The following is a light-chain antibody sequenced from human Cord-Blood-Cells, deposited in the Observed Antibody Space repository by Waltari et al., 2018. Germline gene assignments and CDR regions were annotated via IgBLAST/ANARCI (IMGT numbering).Light chain of an antibody. CDR3: QSYDSSLSGDVV. V-gene: IGLV1-40*01. J-gene: IGLJ2*01. CDR1: SSNIGAGYD. Sequence: QSVLTQPPSVSGAPGQRVTISCTGSSSNIGAGYDVHWYQQLPGTAPKLLIYGNSNGPSGVPDRFSGSMSGTSASLAITGLQAEDEADYYCQSYDSSLSGDVVFGGGTKLTVL. CDR2: GNS.